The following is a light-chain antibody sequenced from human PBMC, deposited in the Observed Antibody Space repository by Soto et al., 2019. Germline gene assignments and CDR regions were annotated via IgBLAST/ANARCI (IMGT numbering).Light chain of an antibody. J-gene: IGLJ1*01. CDR2: DVT. V-gene: IGLV2-14*01. Sequence: QSVLTQPASVSGSPGQSIAISCTGTSSDVGAYDYVSWYQQHPGKAPKLMIYDVTNRPSGVSDRFSGSKSGNTASLTSSGLQAEDEADYYCSSYTVSSTQRYLFRTGTKVPVL. CDR1: SSDVGAYDY. CDR3: SSYTVSSTQRYL.